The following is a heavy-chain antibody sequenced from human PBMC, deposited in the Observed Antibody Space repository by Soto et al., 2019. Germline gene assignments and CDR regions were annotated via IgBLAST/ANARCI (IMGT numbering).Heavy chain of an antibody. CDR2: INHSGST. CDR3: ARGDSVADY. D-gene: IGHD2-15*01. J-gene: IGHJ4*02. Sequence: QVQLQQWGAGLVKPSETLSLTCAVYGGSFSDYYWSWIRQPPGKGLEWIGEINHSGSTNYSPSLKSRVTISVDTSKNFFSLKLTSVTAADTAVYYCARGDSVADYWGQGTLVTVSS. V-gene: IGHV4-34*01. CDR1: GGSFSDYY.